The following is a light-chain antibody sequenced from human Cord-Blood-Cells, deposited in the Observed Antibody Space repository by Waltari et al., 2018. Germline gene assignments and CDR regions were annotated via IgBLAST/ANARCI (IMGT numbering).Light chain of an antibody. CDR2: DVS. CDR1: SSDVGGYTY. J-gene: IGLJ2*01. Sequence: SALTQPRSVSGSPGQSVTISCTGTSSDVGGYTYVSWYQQHPAKAPKLMVSDVSKRPSRVPDRFAGSKSGNTASLTISGLQAEDEADYYCCSYAGSYTFVVFGGGTKLTVL. V-gene: IGLV2-11*01. CDR3: CSYAGSYTFVV.